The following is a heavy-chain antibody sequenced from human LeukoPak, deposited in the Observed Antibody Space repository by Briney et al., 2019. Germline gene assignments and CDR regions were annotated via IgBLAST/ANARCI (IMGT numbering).Heavy chain of an antibody. CDR3: ARPPGSWSHSCSAP. CDR1: GYTFTGYY. CDR2: IDPNSGGR. Sequence: ASVKVSCKTSGYTFTGYYIHWVRQAPGQGLEWMGWIDPNSGGRNFPQNFQGRVTMTKDTSLTTAYMEVSSLTSDDPAVYYCARPPGSWSHSCSAPGGRGTRVPASS. V-gene: IGHV1-2*02. D-gene: IGHD6-13*01. J-gene: IGHJ5*02.